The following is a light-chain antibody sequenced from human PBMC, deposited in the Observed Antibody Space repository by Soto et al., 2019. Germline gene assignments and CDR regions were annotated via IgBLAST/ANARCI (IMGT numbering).Light chain of an antibody. CDR1: QSVSSY. V-gene: IGKV3-11*01. CDR2: DAY. Sequence: EIVLTQSPATLSLSPGERATLSCRASQSVSSYLAWYQQKPGQAPRLLIYDAYNRATGIPARFSGSGSGTDFTLTISSLEPEDFAVYYCQNRSNSPPRTYGQGTKVDIK. J-gene: IGKJ1*01. CDR3: QNRSNSPPRT.